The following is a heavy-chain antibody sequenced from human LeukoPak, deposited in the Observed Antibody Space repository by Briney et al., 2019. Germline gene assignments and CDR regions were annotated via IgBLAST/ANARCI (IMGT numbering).Heavy chain of an antibody. CDR3: ARHPHYDTSGLDY. CDR2: IFNSEST. CDR1: GGSISNYY. Sequence: SETLSLTCTVPGGSISNYYWSWIRQPPGKGLEWIGYIFNSESTNYNPSLKSRVTISVDTSKNQFSLKLSSVTAADTAVYYCARHPHYDTSGLDYWGQGTLVTVSS. D-gene: IGHD3-22*01. V-gene: IGHV4-59*08. J-gene: IGHJ4*02.